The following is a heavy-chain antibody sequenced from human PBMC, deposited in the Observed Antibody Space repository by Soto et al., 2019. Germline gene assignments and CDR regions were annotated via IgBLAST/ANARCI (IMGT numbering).Heavy chain of an antibody. J-gene: IGHJ3*02. Sequence: HPGGSLRLSCAASGFTFSSYGMHWVRQAPGKGLEWVAVISYDGSNKYYADSVKGRFTISRDNSKNTLYLQMNSLRAEDTAVYYCAKDPNMVRGVIITNDAFDIWGQGTMVTVSS. V-gene: IGHV3-30*18. CDR3: AKDPNMVRGVIITNDAFDI. D-gene: IGHD3-10*01. CDR2: ISYDGSNK. CDR1: GFTFSSYG.